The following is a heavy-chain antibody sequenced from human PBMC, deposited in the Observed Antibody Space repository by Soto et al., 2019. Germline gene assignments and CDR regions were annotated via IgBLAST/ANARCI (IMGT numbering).Heavy chain of an antibody. CDR1: RFTFNSYA. CDR3: AKGGYCSSNSCHIDS. V-gene: IGHV3-23*01. J-gene: IGHJ4*02. Sequence: GGSLRLSCAASRFTFNSYARSWVRQAPGKGLEWVSGISGSGGSTYYADSVKGRFTISRDNSKNTLYLQMSSLRAEDTAVYYCAKGGYCSSNSCHIDSWGQGTLVTVSS. CDR2: ISGSGGST. D-gene: IGHD2-2*02.